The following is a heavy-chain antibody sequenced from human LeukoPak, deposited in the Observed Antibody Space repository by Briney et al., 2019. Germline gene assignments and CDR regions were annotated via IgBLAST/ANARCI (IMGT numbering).Heavy chain of an antibody. CDR2: ISGSGGST. V-gene: IGHV3-23*01. CDR1: GFTFSSYA. D-gene: IGHD1-1*01. J-gene: IGHJ4*02. Sequence: PGGSLRLSCAASGFTFSSYAMSWVRQAPGKGLEWVSAISGSGGSTYYADSVKGRFTISRDNSKNTLYLQMNSLRAEDTAVYYCAKAKEWNLDRERFDYWGRGTLVTVSS. CDR3: AKAKEWNLDRERFDY.